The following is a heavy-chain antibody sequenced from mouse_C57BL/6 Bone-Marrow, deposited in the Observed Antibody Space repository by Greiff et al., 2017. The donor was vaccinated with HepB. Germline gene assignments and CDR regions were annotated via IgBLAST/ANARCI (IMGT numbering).Heavy chain of an antibody. V-gene: IGHV1-69*01. CDR3: AREGQLRLRRFAY. CDR1: GYTFTSYW. CDR2: IDPSDSYT. Sequence: VQLQQPGAELVMPGASVKLSCKASGYTFTSYWMHWVKQRPGQGLEWIGEIDPSDSYTNYNQKFKGKSTLTVDKSSSTAYMQLSSLTSEDSAVYYCAREGQLRLRRFAYWGQGTLVTVSA. J-gene: IGHJ3*01. D-gene: IGHD3-2*02.